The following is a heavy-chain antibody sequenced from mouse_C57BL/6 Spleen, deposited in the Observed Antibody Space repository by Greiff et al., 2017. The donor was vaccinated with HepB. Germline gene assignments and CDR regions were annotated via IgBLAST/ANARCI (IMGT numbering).Heavy chain of an antibody. CDR2: IWSDGST. Sequence: VKVVESGPGLVAPSQSLSITCTVSGFSLTSYGVHWVRQPPGKGLEWLVVIWSDGSTTYNSALKSRLSISKDNSKSQVFLKMNSLQTDDTAMYYCARSYYGSSWDAMDYWGQGTSVTVSS. CDR3: ARSYYGSSWDAMDY. D-gene: IGHD1-1*01. CDR1: GFSLTSYG. J-gene: IGHJ4*01. V-gene: IGHV2-6*03.